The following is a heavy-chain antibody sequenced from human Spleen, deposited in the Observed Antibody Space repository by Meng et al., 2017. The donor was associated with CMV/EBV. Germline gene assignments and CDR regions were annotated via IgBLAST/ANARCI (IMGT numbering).Heavy chain of an antibody. V-gene: IGHV3-11*01. D-gene: IGHD1-26*01. J-gene: IGHJ4*02. CDR1: GGSLSTGSYY. CDR2: ISSSSSTI. Sequence: LSLTCTVSGGSLSTGSYYWTWIRQPPGKGLEWVSYISSSSSTIYYADSVKGRFTISRDNAKNSLYLQMNSLRAEDTAFYYCAREEVVGAAFDYWGQGTLVTVSS. CDR3: AREEVVGAAFDY.